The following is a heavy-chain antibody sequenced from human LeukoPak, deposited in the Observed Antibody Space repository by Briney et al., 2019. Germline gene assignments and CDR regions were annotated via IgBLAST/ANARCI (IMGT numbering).Heavy chain of an antibody. D-gene: IGHD1/OR15-1a*01. J-gene: IGHJ4*02. V-gene: IGHV3-9*01. Sequence: GGSLRLSCAASGFTFDDYAMHWVRQAPGKGLEWVSGISWNSGSIGYADSVKGRFTISRDNSKNTLYLQMNSLRAEDTAVYYCAKDPEHGYYFDYWGQGTLVTVSS. CDR3: AKDPEHGYYFDY. CDR1: GFTFDDYA. CDR2: ISWNSGSI.